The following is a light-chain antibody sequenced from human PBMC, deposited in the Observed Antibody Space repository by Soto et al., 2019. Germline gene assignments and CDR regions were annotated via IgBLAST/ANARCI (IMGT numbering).Light chain of an antibody. CDR1: SSDVGGYDF. CDR3: SSYAGNRHFYV. V-gene: IGLV2-8*01. CDR2: EVT. Sequence: QSALTQPPSASGSPGQSVAISCTRTSSDVGGYDFVSWYQQHPGKAPRLVIYEVTKRPLGIADRFSVSKSGNTASLTVSGLHAEDEADYYCSSYAGNRHFYVFGTGTKVTVL. J-gene: IGLJ1*01.